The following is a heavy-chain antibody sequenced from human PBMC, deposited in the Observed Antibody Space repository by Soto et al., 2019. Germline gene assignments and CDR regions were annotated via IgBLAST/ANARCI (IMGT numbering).Heavy chain of an antibody. V-gene: IGHV4-31*03. CDR3: AREVVPATVDFYYYYIDF. D-gene: IGHD2-2*01. J-gene: IGHJ6*03. CDR2: IEHSGSS. Sequence: QVQLQESSPGLVKPSQTLSLTCTVSGGFISSGDYYWNWIRQLPGKGLEWIGFIEHSGSSFYNPSLKGRVALALDTSKNQFALKLNSVTAADTAVYYCAREVVPATVDFYYYYIDFWGKGTMVTVSS. CDR1: GGFISSGDYY.